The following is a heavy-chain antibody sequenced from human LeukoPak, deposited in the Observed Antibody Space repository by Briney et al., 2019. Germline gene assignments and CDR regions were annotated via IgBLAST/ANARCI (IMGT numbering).Heavy chain of an antibody. CDR1: GFTFDDYG. CDR2: INWNVGST. J-gene: IGHJ4*02. V-gene: IGHV3-20*04. Sequence: PGGSLRLSCAASGFTFDDYGMSWVRQAPGKGLEWVSGINWNVGSTGYADSVKGRFTISRDNAKNSLYLQMNSLRAEDTALYYCARAPPGYCSGGSCYEDYWGQGTLVTVSS. D-gene: IGHD2-15*01. CDR3: ARAPPGYCSGGSCYEDY.